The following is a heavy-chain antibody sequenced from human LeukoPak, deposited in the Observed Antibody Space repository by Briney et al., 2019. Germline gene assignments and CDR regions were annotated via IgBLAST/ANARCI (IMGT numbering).Heavy chain of an antibody. Sequence: KPSETLSLTCTVSGGSISTSNWWTWVRQPPGKGLEWIGEIYHTGSTNYNPSLKSRVTISVDKSKNQFSLKLSSVTAADTAVYYCARDPRGCSGGDCYSWAFDIWGQGTMVTVSS. D-gene: IGHD2-21*02. J-gene: IGHJ3*02. CDR1: GGSISTSNW. CDR3: ARDPRGCSGGDCYSWAFDI. CDR2: IYHTGST. V-gene: IGHV4-4*02.